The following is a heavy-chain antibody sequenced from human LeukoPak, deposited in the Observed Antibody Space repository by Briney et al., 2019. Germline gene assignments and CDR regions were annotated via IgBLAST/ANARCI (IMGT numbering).Heavy chain of an antibody. CDR2: LHNSGST. CDR3: ARRRPQAFDI. V-gene: IGHV4-4*07. Sequence: SETLSLTCTVFGGSIDTNHHWAWIRQSAGKGLEWIGRLHNSGSTNYNPSLKSRVTISLDTSKNQFSLNLTSVTAADTAVYYCARRRPQAFDIWGQGTMVTVSS. J-gene: IGHJ3*02. CDR1: GGSIDTNH.